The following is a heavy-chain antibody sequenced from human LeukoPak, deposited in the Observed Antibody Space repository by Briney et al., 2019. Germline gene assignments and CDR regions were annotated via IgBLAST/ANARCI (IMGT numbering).Heavy chain of an antibody. V-gene: IGHV3-11*04. Sequence: GGSLRLSCAASGFTFSDYYMSWIRQAPGKGLEWVSYISSSGSTIYYADSVKGRFTISRDNAKNSLYLQMNSLRAEDTAVYYCARDLRVGVFGVVPRGDYWGQGTLVTVSS. CDR1: GFTFSDYY. CDR2: ISSSGSTI. CDR3: ARDLRVGVFGVVPRGDY. J-gene: IGHJ4*02. D-gene: IGHD3-3*01.